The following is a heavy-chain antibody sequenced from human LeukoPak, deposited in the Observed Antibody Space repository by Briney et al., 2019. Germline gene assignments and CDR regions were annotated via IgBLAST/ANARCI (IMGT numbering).Heavy chain of an antibody. Sequence: GGSLRLSCAASGFTFSNYWMHWVRQAPGKGLVWVSRINTDGSSTTYADSVKGRFTISRDNAKNTLYLQMNSLRAEDTAVYYCARGRHDYSNSNWFDPWGQGTLVTVSS. V-gene: IGHV3-74*01. J-gene: IGHJ5*02. CDR3: ARGRHDYSNSNWFDP. CDR1: GFTFSNYW. D-gene: IGHD4-11*01. CDR2: INTDGSST.